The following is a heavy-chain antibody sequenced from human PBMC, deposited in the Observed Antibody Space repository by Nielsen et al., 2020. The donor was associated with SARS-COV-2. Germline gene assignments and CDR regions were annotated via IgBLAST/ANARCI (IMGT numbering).Heavy chain of an antibody. J-gene: IGHJ2*01. V-gene: IGHV4-39*01. CDR2: IYYSGST. CDR1: GGSISSSSYY. D-gene: IGHD2-8*01. CDR3: ARLPRILNWYFDL. Sequence: SETLSLTCTVSGGSISSSSYYWGWIRQPPGKGLEWIGSIYYSGSTYYNPSLKSRVTISVDTSKNQFSLKLSSVTAADTAVYYCARLPRILNWYFDLWGRGTLVTVSS.